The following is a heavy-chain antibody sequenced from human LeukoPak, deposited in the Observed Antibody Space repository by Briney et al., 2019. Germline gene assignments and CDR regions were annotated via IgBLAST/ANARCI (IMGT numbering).Heavy chain of an antibody. V-gene: IGHV4-39*07. CDR2: IYYSGST. D-gene: IGHD6-19*01. CDR1: GGSISSGSYY. CDR3: ARLRYSSGWHGDY. Sequence: SETLSLTCTVSGGSISSGSYYWGWIRQPPGKGLEWIGSIYYSGSTYYNPSLKSRVTISVDTSKNQFSLKLNSVTAADTAVYYCARLRYSSGWHGDYWGQGTLVTVSS. J-gene: IGHJ4*02.